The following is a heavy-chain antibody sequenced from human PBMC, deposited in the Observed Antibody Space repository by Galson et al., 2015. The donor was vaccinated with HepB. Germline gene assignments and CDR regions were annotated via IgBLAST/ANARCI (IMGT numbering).Heavy chain of an antibody. CDR1: GYTFTDYY. D-gene: IGHD1-26*01. CDR3: ATGVGATYDY. J-gene: IGHJ4*02. Sequence: VKVSCKVSGYTFTDYYMHWVQQAPRKGLEWMGLVDPEDGETIYAEKFQGRVTITADTSTDTAYMELSSLRSEDTAVYYCATGVGATYDYWGQGTLVAVSS. V-gene: IGHV1-69-2*01. CDR2: VDPEDGET.